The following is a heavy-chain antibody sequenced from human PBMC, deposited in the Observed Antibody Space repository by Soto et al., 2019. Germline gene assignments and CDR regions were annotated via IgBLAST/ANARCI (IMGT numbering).Heavy chain of an antibody. Sequence: QVQLVESGGGLVKPGGSLRLSCAASGFSFSDYYMSWIRQAPGKGLEWVSYIVIGSDYTNYADSVKGRFTISRDNAKNSLFLQMSRLGPEDTAVYYCVREDGVVGASSAFDSWGQGTLVTVSS. CDR1: GFSFSDYY. J-gene: IGHJ4*02. CDR2: IVIGSDYT. CDR3: VREDGVVGASSAFDS. V-gene: IGHV3-11*06. D-gene: IGHD1-26*01.